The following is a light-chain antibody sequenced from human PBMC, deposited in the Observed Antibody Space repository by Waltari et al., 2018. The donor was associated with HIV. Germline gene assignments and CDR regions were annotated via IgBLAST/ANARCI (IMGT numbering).Light chain of an antibody. CDR1: YLGSKN. CDR3: QIWDSSLDHVL. V-gene: IGLV3-21*04. J-gene: IGLJ2*01. Sequence: SYVLTQTPSVSLAPGKTARITCGGNYLGSKNLHWYQQKPCQAPVLVIYYDSDRPSGTPERFSGSNSGNTATLTISRVEAGDEADYYCQIWDSSLDHVLFGGGTKLTVL. CDR2: YDS.